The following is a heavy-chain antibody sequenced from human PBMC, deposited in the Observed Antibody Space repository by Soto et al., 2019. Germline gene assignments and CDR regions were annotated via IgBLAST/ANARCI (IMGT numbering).Heavy chain of an antibody. V-gene: IGHV1-69*01. Sequence: VRLVQSGAEVKKPGSSVKVCCEASGGTFRSYPINWVRQAPGHRLEWIGGIIPFFGTSNYEQKYQGRVTITADDSTSTAYMELRSLRSENTAVYYCPRVGHSTTDAMAVLGQGTTVTVS. D-gene: IGHD1-26*01. CDR1: GGTFRSYP. CDR3: PRVGHSTTDAMAV. J-gene: IGHJ6*02. CDR2: IIPFFGTS.